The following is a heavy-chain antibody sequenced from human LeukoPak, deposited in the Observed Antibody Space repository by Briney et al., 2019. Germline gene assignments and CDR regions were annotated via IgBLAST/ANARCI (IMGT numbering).Heavy chain of an antibody. J-gene: IGHJ5*02. CDR3: VRDPGLRLFNP. CDR1: GGSFSGYY. CDR2: INHSGST. V-gene: IGHV4-34*01. Sequence: SETLSLTCAVYGGSFSGYYWSWIRQPPGKGLEWIGEINHSGSTNYNPSLKSRVTISVDTSKNQFSLKLSSVTAADTAVYYCVRDPGLRLFNPWGQGTLVTVSS. D-gene: IGHD6-25*01.